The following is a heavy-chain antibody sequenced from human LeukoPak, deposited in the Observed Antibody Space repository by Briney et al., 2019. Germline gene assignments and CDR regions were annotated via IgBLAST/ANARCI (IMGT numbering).Heavy chain of an antibody. CDR2: ISGSGGST. Sequence: GGSLILSCAASGFTFSSYAMSWVRQAPGKGLEWVSAISGSGGSTYYADSVKGRFTISRDNSKNTLYLQMNSLRAEDTAVYYCARDSDSSGYFRYWGQGTLVTVSS. V-gene: IGHV3-23*01. CDR1: GFTFSSYA. D-gene: IGHD3-22*01. CDR3: ARDSDSSGYFRY. J-gene: IGHJ4*02.